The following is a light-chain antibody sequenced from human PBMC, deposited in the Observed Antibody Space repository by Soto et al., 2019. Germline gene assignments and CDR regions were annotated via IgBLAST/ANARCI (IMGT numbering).Light chain of an antibody. Sequence: DIQMTQSPSTLSASVGDRVTITCRASQSISSWLAWYQQKPGTAPKLLIYKASTLESGVPSTFRGSGSGTEFTLTISSLQPDDFATYYCQQYNSYPWTFGQGTKVDIK. CDR3: QQYNSYPWT. J-gene: IGKJ1*01. CDR1: QSISSW. CDR2: KAS. V-gene: IGKV1-5*03.